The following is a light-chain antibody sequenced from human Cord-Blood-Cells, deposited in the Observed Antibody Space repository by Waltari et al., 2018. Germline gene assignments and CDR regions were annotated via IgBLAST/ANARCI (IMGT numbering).Light chain of an antibody. V-gene: IGKV4-1*01. CDR3: QQYYSTPLT. Sequence: DIVMTQSPDPLTVSLGGRATINAKSSQSVLYSSNNKNYLAWYQQKPGQPPKLLIYWASTRESGVPDRFSGSGSGTDFTLTISSLQAEDVAVYYCQQYYSTPLTFGGGTKVEIK. CDR1: QSVLYSSNNKNY. CDR2: WAS. J-gene: IGKJ4*01.